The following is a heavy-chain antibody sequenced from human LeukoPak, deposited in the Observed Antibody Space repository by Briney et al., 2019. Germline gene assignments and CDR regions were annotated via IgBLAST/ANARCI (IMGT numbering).Heavy chain of an antibody. CDR3: ARASWGYDVDA. CDR1: GLNITTKY. D-gene: IGHD2-15*01. Sequence: GGYLRLYCAASGLNITTKYMSWVRQAPGKGLEWVSVIYNNGRIYYAEYVKGRFNISRDISKNMVYLQMSSLRVEETALYYCARASWGYDVDAWGLGTLVTVSS. CDR2: IYNNGRI. J-gene: IGHJ5*02. V-gene: IGHV3-53*01.